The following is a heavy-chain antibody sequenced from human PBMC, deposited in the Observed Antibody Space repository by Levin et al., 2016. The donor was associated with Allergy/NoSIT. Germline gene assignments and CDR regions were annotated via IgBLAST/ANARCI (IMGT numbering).Heavy chain of an antibody. CDR3: AGRDFWSGPAMMDV. Sequence: SETLSLTCTVSGGSISSYYWSWIRQPPGKGLEWIGYIYYSGSTNYNPSLKSRVTISVDTSKNQFSLKLSSVTAADTAVYYCAGRDFWSGPAMMDVWGQGTTVTVSS. D-gene: IGHD3-3*01. V-gene: IGHV4-59*01. CDR1: GGSISSYY. CDR2: IYYSGST. J-gene: IGHJ6*02.